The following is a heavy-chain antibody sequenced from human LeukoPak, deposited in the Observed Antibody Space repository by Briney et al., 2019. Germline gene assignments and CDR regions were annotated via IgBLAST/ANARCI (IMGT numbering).Heavy chain of an antibody. V-gene: IGHV3-53*01. J-gene: IGHJ4*02. CDR1: GFTVSSNY. CDR3: ARSPLTGYSSGWYYFDY. D-gene: IGHD6-19*01. Sequence: GGSLRLPCAASGFTVSSNYMSWVRQAPGKGLEWVSVIYSGGSTYYADSVKGRFTISRDNSKNTLYLQMNSLRAEDTAVYYCARSPLTGYSSGWYYFDYWGQGTLVTVSS. CDR2: IYSGGST.